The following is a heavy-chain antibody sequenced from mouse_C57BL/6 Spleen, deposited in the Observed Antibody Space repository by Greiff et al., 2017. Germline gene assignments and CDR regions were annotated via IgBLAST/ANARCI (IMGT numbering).Heavy chain of an antibody. CDR1: GYTFTDYY. Sequence: VQLQQSGPELVKPGASVKISCKASGYTFTDYYMNWVKQSHGKSLEWIGDINPNNGGTSYNQKFKGKATLTVDKSSSTAYMELRSLTSEDSAVYDCARWSDYDSSPWFAYWGQGTLVTVSA. CDR3: ARWSDYDSSPWFAY. D-gene: IGHD2-4*01. V-gene: IGHV1-26*01. CDR2: INPNNGGT. J-gene: IGHJ3*01.